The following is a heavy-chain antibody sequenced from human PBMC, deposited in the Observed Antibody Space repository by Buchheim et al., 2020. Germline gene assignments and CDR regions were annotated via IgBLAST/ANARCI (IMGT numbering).Heavy chain of an antibody. CDR2: ISYDGSNK. CDR1: GFTFSSYA. D-gene: IGHD1-1*01. V-gene: IGHV3-30*04. Sequence: QVQLVESGGGVVQPGRSLRLSCAASGFTFSSYAMHWVRQAPGKGLEWVAVISYDGSNKYYADSVKGRFTISRDNSKNTLYLQMNSLRAEDTAVYYCARQQSPYNWNDSLGYWGQGTL. CDR3: ARQQSPYNWNDSLGY. J-gene: IGHJ4*02.